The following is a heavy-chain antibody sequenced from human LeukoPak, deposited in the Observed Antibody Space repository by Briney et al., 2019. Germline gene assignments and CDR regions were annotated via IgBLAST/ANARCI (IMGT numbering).Heavy chain of an antibody. Sequence: GGSLRLSCAASGFTFSSYRMSWVRQAPGKGLEWVANIKQDGSEKYYVDSVKGRFTISRDNAKNSLYLQMNSLRAEDTAVYYCARGSECSSTSCHSYWFDPWGQGTLVTVSS. CDR2: IKQDGSEK. CDR3: ARGSECSSTSCHSYWFDP. V-gene: IGHV3-7*01. J-gene: IGHJ5*02. CDR1: GFTFSSYR. D-gene: IGHD2-2*01.